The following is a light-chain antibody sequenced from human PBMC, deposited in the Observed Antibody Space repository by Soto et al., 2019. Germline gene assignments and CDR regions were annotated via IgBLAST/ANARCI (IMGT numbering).Light chain of an antibody. V-gene: IGKV3-20*01. CDR3: QQYNNWPPVT. J-gene: IGKJ4*01. CDR1: QSVRSTS. Sequence: DIVLTQSPGTLSLSPGERATLSCRASQSVRSTSLAWYQQKPGQAPRLLIYGASSRATGIPDRFSGGGSGTDFTLTISRLEPEDFAVYYCQQYNNWPPVTFGGGTKVEIK. CDR2: GAS.